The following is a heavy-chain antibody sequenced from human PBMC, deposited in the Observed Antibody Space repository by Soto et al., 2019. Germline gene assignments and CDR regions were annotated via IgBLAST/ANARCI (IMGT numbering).Heavy chain of an antibody. J-gene: IGHJ5*02. CDR2: ISYDGINK. CDR3: ANGSWGSGSYYNWFDP. CDR1: GFTFITYG. Sequence: QVQLVESGGGVVQPGRSLRLSCAASGFTFITYGMHWVRQAPGKGLEWVAVISYDGINKYYVESVKGRFTISRDNSKNTLYLEMTSLRAEDTAVYYCANGSWGSGSYYNWFDPWGQGTLVTVSS. V-gene: IGHV3-30*18. D-gene: IGHD3-10*01.